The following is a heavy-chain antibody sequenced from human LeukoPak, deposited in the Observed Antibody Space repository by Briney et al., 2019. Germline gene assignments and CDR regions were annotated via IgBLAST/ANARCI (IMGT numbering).Heavy chain of an antibody. CDR1: RFTFSSYS. Sequence: PGGSLRLSCAASRFTFSSYSMNWVRQAPGNGLEWVSYISSSSSTIYYADSVKGRFTISRDNAKNSLYLQMNSLRAEDTAVYYCARVTNPWVLSVLVFLNPLDDWGQWTLVTVSS. J-gene: IGHJ1*01. D-gene: IGHD2-8*01. CDR2: ISSSSSTI. V-gene: IGHV3-48*01. CDR3: ARVTNPWVLSVLVFLNPLDD.